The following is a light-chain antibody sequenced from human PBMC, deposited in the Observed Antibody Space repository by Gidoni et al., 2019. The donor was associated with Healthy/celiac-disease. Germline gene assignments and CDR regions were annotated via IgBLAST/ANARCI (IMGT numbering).Light chain of an antibody. CDR2: DVS. J-gene: IGLJ1*01. Sequence: QSALTQPASVSGSPGQSITISCTGTSSDVGGYNYVSWYQQPPGKAPKLMIYDVSNRPSGVSNRFSVSTSGNTASLTSSGLQAEDEADYYCSSYTSSSTPYVFGTGTKVTVL. CDR1: SSDVGGYNY. V-gene: IGLV2-14*03. CDR3: SSYTSSSTPYV.